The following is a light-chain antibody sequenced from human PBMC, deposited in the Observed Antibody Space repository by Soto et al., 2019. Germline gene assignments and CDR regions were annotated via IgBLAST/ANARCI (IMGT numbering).Light chain of an antibody. J-gene: IGKJ1*01. CDR2: GAS. CDR3: RQYGRCSLPALT. V-gene: IGKV3-20*01. CDR1: QSVSSSY. Sequence: EIVLTQSPGTLSLSPGERATLSCRASQSVSSSYLAWYQQKPGQAPRLLIYGASSRATGIPDRFSGSGSGTEVILLISRLEAEDFAVDYCRQYGRCSLPALTFGQGTKVEIK.